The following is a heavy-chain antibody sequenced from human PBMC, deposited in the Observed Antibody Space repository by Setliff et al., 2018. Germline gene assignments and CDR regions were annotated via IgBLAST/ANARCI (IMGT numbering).Heavy chain of an antibody. CDR3: ARDSGYYLYYFDY. D-gene: IGHD3-22*01. CDR2: IYSSGST. J-gene: IGHJ4*02. V-gene: IGHV4-30-4*02. CDR1: GGSISSGDYY. Sequence: SETLSLTCTVSGGSISSGDYYWSWIRQPPGKGLEWIGYIYSSGSTYYNPSLKSRVSISVDTSKNQFSLKLSSVTAADTAVYYCARDSGYYLYYFDYWGQGTLVTVSS.